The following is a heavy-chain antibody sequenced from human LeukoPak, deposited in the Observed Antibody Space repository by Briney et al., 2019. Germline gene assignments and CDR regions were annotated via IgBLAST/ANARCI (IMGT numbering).Heavy chain of an antibody. CDR2: MNPNSGNT. D-gene: IGHD6-19*01. Sequence: ASVKVSCKASGYTFTSYYINWVRQATGQGLEWMGWMNPNSGNTGYAQKFQGRVTITRNTSISTAYMELSSLRSEDTAVYYCARVLGIAVAGTPFDYWGQGTLVTVSS. CDR1: GYTFTSYY. V-gene: IGHV1-8*03. J-gene: IGHJ4*02. CDR3: ARVLGIAVAGTPFDY.